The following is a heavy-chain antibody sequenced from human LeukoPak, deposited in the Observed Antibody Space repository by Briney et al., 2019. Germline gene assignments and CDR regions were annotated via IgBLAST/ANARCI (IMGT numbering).Heavy chain of an antibody. CDR3: ARDGSGLGY. CDR2: INSDGSGI. CDR1: GFTFSSFR. Sequence: TGGSLRLSCAAFGFTFSSFRMHWVRQAPGKGLEWVSRINSDGSGISYAGSVKGRFTISRDNAKNTLYLQMNSLRAEDTAVYYCARDGSGLGYWGQGTLVTVSS. V-gene: IGHV3-74*01. J-gene: IGHJ4*02. D-gene: IGHD6-19*01.